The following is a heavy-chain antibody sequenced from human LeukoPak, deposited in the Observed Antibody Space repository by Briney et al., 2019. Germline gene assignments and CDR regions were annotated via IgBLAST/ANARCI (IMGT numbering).Heavy chain of an antibody. J-gene: IGHJ6*03. Sequence: SETLSLTCTVSAGSISSYYWSWLRQPPGKGLEWIGYIYYSGSTNYNPSLKSRVTISVDTSKNQFSLKLSSVTAADTAVYYCARGPIWTAAAVRGNYYYMDVWGKGTTVTVSS. CDR2: IYYSGST. CDR1: AGSISSYY. V-gene: IGHV4-59*01. D-gene: IGHD6-13*01. CDR3: ARGPIWTAAAVRGNYYYMDV.